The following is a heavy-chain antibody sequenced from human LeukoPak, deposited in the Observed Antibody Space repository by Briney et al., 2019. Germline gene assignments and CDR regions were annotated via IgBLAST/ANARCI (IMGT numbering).Heavy chain of an antibody. Sequence: GGSLRLSCAASGFTFSSYAMSWVRQAPGKGLEWVSAISGSGGSTYYADSVKGRFTISRDNAKNSLYLEMKSLRAEDTAVYSCARGYCSSTSCYGYYYYGMDVWGQGTTVTVSS. CDR2: ISGSGGST. CDR3: ARGYCSSTSCYGYYYYGMDV. D-gene: IGHD2-2*01. CDR1: GFTFSSYA. J-gene: IGHJ6*02. V-gene: IGHV3-23*01.